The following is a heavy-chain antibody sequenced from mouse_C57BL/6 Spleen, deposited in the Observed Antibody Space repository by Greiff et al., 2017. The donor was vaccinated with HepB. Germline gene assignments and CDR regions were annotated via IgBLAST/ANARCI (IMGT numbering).Heavy chain of an antibody. V-gene: IGHV1-76*01. CDR2: IYPGSGNT. CDR3: ARSTAQATYWFAY. Sequence: VQLQKSGAELVRPGASVKLSCKASGYTFTDYYINWVKQRPGQGLEWIARIYPGSGNTYYNEKFKGKATLTAEKSSSTAYMQLSSLTSEDSAVYFCARSTAQATYWFAYWGQGTLVTVSA. CDR1: GYTFTDYY. J-gene: IGHJ3*01. D-gene: IGHD3-2*02.